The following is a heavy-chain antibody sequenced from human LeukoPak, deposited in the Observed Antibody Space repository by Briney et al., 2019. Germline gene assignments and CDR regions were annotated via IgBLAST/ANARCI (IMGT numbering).Heavy chain of an antibody. J-gene: IGHJ4*02. V-gene: IGHV4-34*01. Sequence: SETLSLTCAVYGGSFSGYYWSWIRQPPGKGLEWIGEINHSGSTNYNPSLKSRVTISADMSKNQFSLKLSSVTAADTAIYYCASGTGYFDFWGQGTPVTVSS. CDR3: ASGTGYFDF. D-gene: IGHD3-9*01. CDR1: GGSFSGYY. CDR2: INHSGST.